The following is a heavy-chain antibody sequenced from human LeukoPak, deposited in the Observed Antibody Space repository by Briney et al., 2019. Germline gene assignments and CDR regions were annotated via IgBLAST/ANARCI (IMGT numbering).Heavy chain of an antibody. V-gene: IGHV1-69*05. Sequence: SVKVSCKASGGTFSSYAISWVRQAPGQGLEWMGGIIPIFGTANYAQKFQGRVTITTDESTSTAYMELSSLRSENTAVYYCARGGGRFLEWLLYLWGQGTLVTVSS. CDR3: ARGGGRFLEWLLYL. CDR2: IIPIFGTA. D-gene: IGHD3-3*01. CDR1: GGTFSSYA. J-gene: IGHJ4*02.